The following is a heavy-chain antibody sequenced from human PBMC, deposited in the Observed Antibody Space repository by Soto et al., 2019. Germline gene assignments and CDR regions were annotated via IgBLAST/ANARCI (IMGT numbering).Heavy chain of an antibody. V-gene: IGHV3-30-3*01. J-gene: IGHJ2*01. D-gene: IGHD3-16*02. CDR3: ARDWDRGGGTYHWYFDL. CDR2: ISYDGSGR. Sequence: QVQLVESGGGVVQPGGSPTLSCVASGFTIRTFAMHWVRQAPGKGLEWVALISYDGSGRYYTESVNGRFTISRDNSKNTVFLRMSSLRAEDTAVYYCARDWDRGGGTYHWYFDLWGRGTLVTVSS. CDR1: GFTIRTFA.